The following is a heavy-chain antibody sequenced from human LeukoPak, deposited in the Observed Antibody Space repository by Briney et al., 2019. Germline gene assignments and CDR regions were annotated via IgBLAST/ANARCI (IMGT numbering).Heavy chain of an antibody. V-gene: IGHV3-7*01. J-gene: IGHJ3*01. CDR1: GFTFSNAW. D-gene: IGHD2-2*01. Sequence: GGSLRLSCAASGFTFSNAWMSWVRQAPGKGLEWVANIKQDGSEKNYVDSVKGRFTISRDNAQNSLYLQMNSLRAEDTAVYYCASTATCSFWGQGTMVTVSS. CDR3: ASTATCSF. CDR2: IKQDGSEK.